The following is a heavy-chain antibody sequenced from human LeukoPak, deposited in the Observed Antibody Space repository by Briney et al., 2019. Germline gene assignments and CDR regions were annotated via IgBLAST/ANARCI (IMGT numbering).Heavy chain of an antibody. CDR3: ARERSGYDDAFDI. CDR2: IYYSGST. V-gene: IGHV4-39*07. D-gene: IGHD3-22*01. CDR1: GGSISSSSYY. J-gene: IGHJ3*02. Sequence: SETLSLTCTVSGGSISSSSYYWGWIRQPPGKGLEWIGSIYYSGSTYYNPSLKSRVTISVDTSKDQFSLKLSSVTAADTAVYYSARERSGYDDAFDIWGQGTMVTVSS.